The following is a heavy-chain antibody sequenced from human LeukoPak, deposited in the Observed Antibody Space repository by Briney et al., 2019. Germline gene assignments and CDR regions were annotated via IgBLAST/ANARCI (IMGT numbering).Heavy chain of an antibody. J-gene: IGHJ2*01. CDR3: ARAPPVVVVAATPTSYWYFDL. D-gene: IGHD2-15*01. V-gene: IGHV4-59*01. CDR2: IYYSGST. CDR1: GGSISSYY. Sequence: PSETPSLTCTVSGGSISSYYWSWIRQPPGKGLEWIGYIYYSGSTNYNPSLKSRVTISVDTSKNQFSLKLSSVTAADTAVYYCARAPPVVVVAATPTSYWYFDLWGRGTLVTVSS.